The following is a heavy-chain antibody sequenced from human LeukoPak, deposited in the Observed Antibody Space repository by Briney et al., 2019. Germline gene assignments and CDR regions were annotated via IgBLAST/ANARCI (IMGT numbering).Heavy chain of an antibody. CDR2: ISGSGGST. CDR3: AKDRSGWLTNYFDY. V-gene: IGHV3-23*01. J-gene: IGHJ4*02. D-gene: IGHD6-19*01. Sequence: GGSLRLSCAASGFTVSSNYMGWVRQAPGKGLEWVSAISGSGGSTYYADSVKGRFTISRDNSKNTLYLQMNSLRAEDTAVYYCAKDRSGWLTNYFDYWGQGTLVTVSS. CDR1: GFTVSSNY.